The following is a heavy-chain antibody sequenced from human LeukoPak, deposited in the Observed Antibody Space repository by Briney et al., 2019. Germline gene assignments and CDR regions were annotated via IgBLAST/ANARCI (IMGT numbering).Heavy chain of an antibody. D-gene: IGHD5-18*01. V-gene: IGHV4-39*01. Sequence: SETLSLTCTVSGGSISSSSYYWGWIRQPPGKGLEWIGSIYYSGNTYYNPSLKSRVTISVDTSKNQFSLKLSSVTAADTAVYYCARHEGYSYGYLAFDYWGQGTLVTASS. CDR3: ARHEGYSYGYLAFDY. CDR2: IYYSGNT. CDR1: GGSISSSSYY. J-gene: IGHJ4*02.